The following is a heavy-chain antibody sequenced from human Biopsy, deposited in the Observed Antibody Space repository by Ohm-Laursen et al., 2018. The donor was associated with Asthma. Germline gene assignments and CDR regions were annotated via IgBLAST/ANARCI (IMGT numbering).Heavy chain of an antibody. Sequence: ASVKVSCKASGYNFISFAIHWVRQAPGQRLEWTGWANTGNGDTKYSQKFQGRVTITRDTSASTAYMELRSLRSEDTATYYCARTYYDFLTGQVKDVFGVWGQGTMVTVSS. V-gene: IGHV1-3*04. CDR1: GYNFISFA. J-gene: IGHJ3*01. CDR3: ARTYYDFLTGQVKDVFGV. CDR2: ANTGNGDT. D-gene: IGHD3-9*01.